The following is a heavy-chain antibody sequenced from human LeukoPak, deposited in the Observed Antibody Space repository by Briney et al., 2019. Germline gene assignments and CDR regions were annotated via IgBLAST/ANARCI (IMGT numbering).Heavy chain of an antibody. CDR1: GGSISSYY. CDR2: IYTSGST. Sequence: PSETLSLTCTVSGGSISSYYWSWIRQPAGKGLEWIGRIYTSGSTNYNPSLKSRVTMSVDTSKNQFSLKLSSVTAADTAVYYCARQKSVGYDSSGYYYANTYYFDYWGQGTLVTVSS. D-gene: IGHD3-22*01. J-gene: IGHJ4*02. CDR3: ARQKSVGYDSSGYYYANTYYFDY. V-gene: IGHV4-4*07.